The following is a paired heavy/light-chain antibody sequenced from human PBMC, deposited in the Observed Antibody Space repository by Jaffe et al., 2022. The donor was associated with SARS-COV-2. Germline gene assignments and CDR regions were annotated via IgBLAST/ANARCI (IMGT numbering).Light chain of an antibody. CDR3: QQYYTTPFT. V-gene: IGKV4-1*01. CDR2: WAS. J-gene: IGKJ3*01. Sequence: DIVMTQSPDSLAVSLGERTTINCKSSRSVLYSSNNKNYLAWYQQKSGQPPKLLIYWASTRESGVPDRFSGSGSGTDFTLTISSLQAEDVAVYYCQQYYTTPFTFGPGTKVAIK. CDR1: RSVLYSSNNKNY.
Heavy chain of an antibody. V-gene: IGHV4-59*01. Sequence: QVQLQESGPGLVRPSETLSLTCTVSGASISSYYWSWIRQPPGKGLEWIGYIYYSGSTNYNPSLKSRVTISVDTSRNQFSLKVSSVTAADTAVYYCARGGFSDYDRHFDNWGQGTLVTVSS. CDR2: IYYSGST. J-gene: IGHJ4*02. D-gene: IGHD5-12*01. CDR3: ARGGFSDYDRHFDN. CDR1: GASISSYY.